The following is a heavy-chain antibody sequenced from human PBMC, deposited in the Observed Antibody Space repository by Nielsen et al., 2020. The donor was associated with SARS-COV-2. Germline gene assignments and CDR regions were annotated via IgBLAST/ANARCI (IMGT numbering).Heavy chain of an antibody. CDR2: IYHSGST. CDR1: GYSISSGYY. D-gene: IGHD6-19*01. J-gene: IGHJ4*02. CDR3: AREESGPYSSGSFDY. V-gene: IGHV4-38-2*02. Sequence: SETLSLTCTVSGYSISSGYYWGWIRQPPGKGLEWIGSIYHSGSTYYNPSLKSRVTISVDTSKNQFSLKLSSVTAADTAVYYCAREESGPYSSGSFDYWGQGTLVTVSS.